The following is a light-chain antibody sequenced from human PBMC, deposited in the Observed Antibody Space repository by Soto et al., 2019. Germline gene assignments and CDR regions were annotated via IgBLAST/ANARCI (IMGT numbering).Light chain of an antibody. Sequence: QSALTLPASVSGSPGQSITISCTGTSSDVGGYNYVSWYQQHPGKAPKLMIYDVSNRPSGVSNRFSGSKSGNTASLTISGLQAEDEAEYYCSSYSSSSTLVFGGGAKVTVL. CDR1: SSDVGGYNY. V-gene: IGLV2-14*01. CDR3: SSYSSSSTLV. J-gene: IGLJ2*01. CDR2: DVS.